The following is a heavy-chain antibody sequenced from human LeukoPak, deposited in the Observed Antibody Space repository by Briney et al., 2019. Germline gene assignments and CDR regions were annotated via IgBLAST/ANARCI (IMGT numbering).Heavy chain of an antibody. D-gene: IGHD1-1*01. V-gene: IGHV3-7*01. CDR2: IKQDGSEK. CDR1: GFTFSTYW. CDR3: AKDRPHWNDLYYFDY. Sequence: PGGSLRLSCAASGFTFSTYWMSWVRQAPGKGLEWVANIKQDGSEKYYVDSVKGRFTISRDNAKNSLYLQMNSLRAEDTAVYYCAKDRPHWNDLYYFDYWGQGTLVTVSS. J-gene: IGHJ4*02.